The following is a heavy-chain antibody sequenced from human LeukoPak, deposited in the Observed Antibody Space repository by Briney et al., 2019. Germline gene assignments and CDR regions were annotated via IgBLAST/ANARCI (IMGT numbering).Heavy chain of an antibody. V-gene: IGHV5-51*01. J-gene: IGHJ4*02. CDR1: GYSFTSYW. CDR3: ARLLQNYYGSGGYALPLDY. Sequence: GESLKISCKGSGYSFTSYWIGWVRQMPGKGLEWMGIIYPGDSDTRYSPSFQGQVTISADKSISTAYLQWSSLKASDTAMYYCARLLQNYYGSGGYALPLDYWGQGTLVTVSS. CDR2: IYPGDSDT. D-gene: IGHD3-10*01.